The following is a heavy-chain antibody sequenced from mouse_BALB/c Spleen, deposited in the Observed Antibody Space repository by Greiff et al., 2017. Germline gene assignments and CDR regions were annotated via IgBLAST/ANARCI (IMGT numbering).Heavy chain of an antibody. D-gene: IGHD1-1*01. J-gene: IGHJ4*01. CDR2: INPSNGGT. Sequence: VQLQQPGAELVKPGASVKLSCKASGYTFTSYYMYWVKQRPGQGLEWIGGINPSNGGTNFNEKFKSKATLTVDKSSSTAYMQLSSLTSEDSAVYYCTTDGSSYDYAMDYWGQGTSVTVSS. V-gene: IGHV1S16*01. CDR3: TTDGSSYDYAMDY. CDR1: GYTFTSYY.